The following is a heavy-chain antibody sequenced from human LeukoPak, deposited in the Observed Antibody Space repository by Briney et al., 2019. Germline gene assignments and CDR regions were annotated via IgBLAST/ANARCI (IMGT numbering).Heavy chain of an antibody. J-gene: IGHJ6*03. Sequence: ASVKVSCKASGYTFTGYYMHWVRQAPGQGLEWMGWINPNSGGTNYAQKFQGRVTMARDTSITTAYMELSWLTSDDTAVYYCARGQDYDILTASYYYYMDVWGKGTTVTISS. D-gene: IGHD3-9*01. CDR3: ARGQDYDILTASYYYYMDV. CDR2: INPNSGGT. V-gene: IGHV1-2*02. CDR1: GYTFTGYY.